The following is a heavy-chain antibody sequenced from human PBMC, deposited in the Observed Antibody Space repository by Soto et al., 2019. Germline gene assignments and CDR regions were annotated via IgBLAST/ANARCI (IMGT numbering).Heavy chain of an antibody. CDR2: ISGSGGST. CDR3: ANYGDYDYYYYYGMDV. D-gene: IGHD4-17*01. J-gene: IGHJ6*02. V-gene: IGHV3-23*01. CDR1: GFTFSSYA. Sequence: GSLRLSCAASGFTFSSYAMSWVRQAPGKGLEWVSAISGSGGSTYYADSVKGRFTISRDNSKNTLYLQMNSLRAEDTAVYYCANYGDYDYYYYYGMDVWGQGTTVTVSS.